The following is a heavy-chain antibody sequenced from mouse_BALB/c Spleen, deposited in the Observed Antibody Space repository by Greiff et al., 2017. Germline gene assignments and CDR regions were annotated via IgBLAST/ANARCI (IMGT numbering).Heavy chain of an antibody. CDR1: GFTFSDYY. CDR3: ARGPPEAMDY. J-gene: IGHJ4*01. Sequence: EVQGVESGGGLVKPGGSLKLSCAASGFTFSDYYMYWVRQTPEKRLEWVATISGGGSYTYYPDSVKGRFTISRDNAKNNLYLQMSSLKSEDTAMYYCARGPPEAMDYWGQGTSVTVSS. CDR2: ISGGGSYT. V-gene: IGHV5-4*02.